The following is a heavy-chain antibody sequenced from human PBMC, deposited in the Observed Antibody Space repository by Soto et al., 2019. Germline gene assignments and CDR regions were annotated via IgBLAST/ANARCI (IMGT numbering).Heavy chain of an antibody. J-gene: IGHJ4*02. CDR1: GFTFSESA. CDR3: AKGWGGSTSCPSQVEY. CDR2: ITKSGSNT. Sequence: EVQLLESGGGLVQPGGSLRLSCAASGFTFSESAMGWVRQAPGKGLEWVSGITKSGSNTYYPDSVRGLFTISRDNSQETLYLQLNSLRAEDTAVNCCAKGWGGSTSCPSQVEYWGQGTLVTVSS. V-gene: IGHV3-23*01. D-gene: IGHD2-2*01.